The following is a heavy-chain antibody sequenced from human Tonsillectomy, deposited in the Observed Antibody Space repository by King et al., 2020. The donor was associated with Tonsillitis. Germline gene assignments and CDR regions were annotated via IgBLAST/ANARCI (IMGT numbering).Heavy chain of an antibody. D-gene: IGHD1-26*01. CDR1: GFTFSSYA. CDR3: AKSGSHSYFDY. J-gene: IGHJ4*02. Sequence: VQLVESGGGLVQPGGSLRLSCAASGFTFSSYAMSWVRQAPGKGLEWVSPINAGGVSTYYAESVKGRFTISRDNSKNTLYLQMNSMRAEDTAVYYCAKSGSHSYFDYWGQGTLVTVSS. CDR2: INAGGVST. V-gene: IGHV3-23*04.